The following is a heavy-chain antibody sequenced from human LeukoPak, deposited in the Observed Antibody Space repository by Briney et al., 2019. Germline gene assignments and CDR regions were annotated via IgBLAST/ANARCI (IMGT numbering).Heavy chain of an antibody. J-gene: IGHJ6*04. CDR3: AELGITMIGGV. CDR2: ISGSGGST. D-gene: IGHD3-10*02. Sequence: PGGSLRLSCAASGFTFSNYGMNWVRQAPGKGLEWVSGISGSGGSTYSADSVKGRFIISRDNAKNSLYLQMNSLRAEDTAVYYCAELGITMIGGVWGKGTTVTISS. CDR1: GFTFSNYG. V-gene: IGHV3-23*01.